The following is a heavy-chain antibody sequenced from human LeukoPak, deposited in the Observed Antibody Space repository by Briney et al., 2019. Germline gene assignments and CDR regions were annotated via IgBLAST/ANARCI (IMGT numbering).Heavy chain of an antibody. D-gene: IGHD1-26*01. J-gene: IGHJ3*02. CDR3: AREGSGSSI. CDR1: GGSISSGSYY. Sequence: SQTLSLTCTVSGGSISSGSYYWSWIRQPAGKGLEWIGRIYTSGSTNYNPSLKSRVTISVDTSKNQFSLKLSSVTAADTAVYYCAREGSGSSIWGQGTMVTVSS. V-gene: IGHV4-61*02. CDR2: IYTSGST.